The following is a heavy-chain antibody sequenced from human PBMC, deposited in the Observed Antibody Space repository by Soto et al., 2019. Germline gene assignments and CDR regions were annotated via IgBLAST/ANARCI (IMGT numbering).Heavy chain of an antibody. D-gene: IGHD5-12*01. CDR3: AISLGYSCRCGCLHYYFDY. CDR2: TRNKANSYNT. CDR1: GFTFSDHY. J-gene: IGHJ4*02. V-gene: IGHV3-72*01. Sequence: EVQLVESGGGLGQPGGSLRLSCAASGFTFSDHYMDWVRQAPGKGLEWVGRTRNKANSYNTEYAASVKGRFTISRDDSKNSLYLQMNSLKTEDTAVYYCAISLGYSCRCGCLHYYFDYWGQGTLVTVSS.